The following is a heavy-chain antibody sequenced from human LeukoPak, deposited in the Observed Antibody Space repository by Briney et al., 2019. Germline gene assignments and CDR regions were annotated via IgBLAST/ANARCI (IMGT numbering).Heavy chain of an antibody. V-gene: IGHV3-48*01. D-gene: IGHD3-16*01. J-gene: IGHJ4*02. Sequence: GGSLRLSCAASGFTFSSYSMNWVRQAPGKGLEWVSYISSSSSTIYYADSVKGRLTISRDNAKNSLYLQMNSLRAEDTAVYYCARALLWGMFTYDYWGQGTLVTVSS. CDR2: ISSSSSTI. CDR3: ARALLWGMFTYDY. CDR1: GFTFSSYS.